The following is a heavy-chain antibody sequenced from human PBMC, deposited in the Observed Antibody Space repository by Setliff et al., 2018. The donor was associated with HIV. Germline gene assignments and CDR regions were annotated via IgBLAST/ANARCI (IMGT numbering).Heavy chain of an antibody. CDR3: ARAPLVVVIAYIDY. Sequence: ASVKVSCKASGYTFTGDYINWVRQAPGQGLEWMGWINPNSGGTNYAQKFQGRVTMTRDTSISTAYMELSRLRSDDTAVYYCARAPLVVVIAYIDYWGQGTLVTVSS. D-gene: IGHD2-21*01. CDR1: GYTFTGDY. J-gene: IGHJ4*02. V-gene: IGHV1-2*02. CDR2: INPNSGGT.